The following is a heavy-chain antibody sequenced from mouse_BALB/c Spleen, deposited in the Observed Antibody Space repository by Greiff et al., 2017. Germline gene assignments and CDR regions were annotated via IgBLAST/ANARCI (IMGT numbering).Heavy chain of an antibody. V-gene: IGHV5-6-4*01. CDR3: TRDGTITTVVAFDY. Sequence: DVMLVESGGGLVKPGGSLKLSCAASGFTFSSYTMSWVRQTPEKRLEWVATISSGGSYTYYPDSVKGRFTISRDNAKNTLYLQMSSLKSEDTAMYYCTRDGTITTVVAFDYWGLGTTLTVSS. D-gene: IGHD1-1*01. J-gene: IGHJ2*01. CDR1: GFTFSSYT. CDR2: ISSGGSYT.